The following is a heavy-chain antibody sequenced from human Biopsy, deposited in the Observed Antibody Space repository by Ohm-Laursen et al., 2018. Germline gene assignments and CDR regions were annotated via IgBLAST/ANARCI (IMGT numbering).Heavy chain of an antibody. Sequence: GASVKVSCKASGGAFTNYAINWVRQAPGHGLEWMGGIITVSETAGYAERFQGRVTITVDVTTTTAYMDLSGLRSEDTAVYYCVAYPSSGFFENNDDFAMDVWDQGTTVIVSS. CDR3: VAYPSSGFFENNDDFAMDV. CDR2: IITVSETA. V-gene: IGHV1-69*13. D-gene: IGHD6-19*01. CDR1: GGAFTNYA. J-gene: IGHJ6*02.